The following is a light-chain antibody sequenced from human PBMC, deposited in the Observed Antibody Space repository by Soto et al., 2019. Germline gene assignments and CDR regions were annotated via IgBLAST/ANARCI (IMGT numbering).Light chain of an antibody. CDR3: MQGTHWPPT. J-gene: IGKJ5*01. CDR1: QSLVYSDGNTY. CDR2: KVS. Sequence: DIVMTQTPLSLSVTPGQQASISCKYSQSLVYSDGNTYLNWFQQRQGQXXRRXIYKVSKRDSGVPDRFSGSGSGTDLTMKISRVEAVDVGVYDGMQGTHWPPTFGQGTRLEIK. V-gene: IGKV2-30*01.